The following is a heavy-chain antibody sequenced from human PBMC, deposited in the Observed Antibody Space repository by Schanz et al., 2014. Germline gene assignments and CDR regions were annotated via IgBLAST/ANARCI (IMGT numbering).Heavy chain of an antibody. CDR3: AKNSADDFYFDS. D-gene: IGHD2-21*01. Sequence: QVQLVESGGGVVQPGGSLRLSCAASGFTFNNYGMHWVRQAPGKGLGWVAMTRDDGTNKYYADSVKGRFTISRDNSKNTLHLQMNSLRAEDTAVYYCAKNSADDFYFDSWGQGTLGTVSS. CDR1: GFTFNNYG. V-gene: IGHV3-30*02. J-gene: IGHJ4*02. CDR2: TRDDGTNK.